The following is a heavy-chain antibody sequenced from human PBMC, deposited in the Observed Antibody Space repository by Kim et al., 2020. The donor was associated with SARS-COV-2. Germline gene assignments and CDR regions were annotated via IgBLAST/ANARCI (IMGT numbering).Heavy chain of an antibody. CDR3: ARQPAGGYYYYMDV. Sequence: SETLSLTCAVYGGSFSDYYWSWIRQPPGKGLEWIGEINHSGSTNYNPSLKSRVTISVDTSKNQFSLKLSSVTAADTAVYYCARQPAGGYYYYMDVWGKGT. CDR2: INHSGST. V-gene: IGHV4-34*01. CDR1: GGSFSDYY. D-gene: IGHD2-2*01. J-gene: IGHJ6*03.